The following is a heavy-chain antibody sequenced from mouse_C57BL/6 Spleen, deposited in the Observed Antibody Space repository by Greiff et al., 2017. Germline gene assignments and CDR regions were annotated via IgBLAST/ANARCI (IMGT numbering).Heavy chain of an antibody. D-gene: IGHD2-1*01. Sequence: QVQLQQPGAELVKPGASVKVSCKASGYTFTSYWMHWVKQRPGQGLEWIGRIHPSDSDTNYNQKFTGKATLTVDKFSSTAFMQLSSRTSEDSAVYYCEIGTRRIYYGNYVGYFDVWGTGTTVTVSS. V-gene: IGHV1-74*01. CDR2: IHPSDSDT. CDR1: GYTFTSYW. J-gene: IGHJ1*03. CDR3: EIGTRRIYYGNYVGYFDV.